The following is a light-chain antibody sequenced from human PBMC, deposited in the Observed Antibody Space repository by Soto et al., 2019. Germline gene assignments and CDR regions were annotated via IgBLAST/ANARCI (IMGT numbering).Light chain of an antibody. CDR3: QQYNSYWT. CDR1: HSISSW. Sequence: DIQMTQSPSTLSASVGDRVTITCRASHSISSWLAWYQQKPGKAPNLLIYDASTLESGVPSSFSGSGSGTEFTLTISSLQPDDFATYYCQQYNSYWTFGQGTKVDIK. CDR2: DAS. J-gene: IGKJ1*01. V-gene: IGKV1-5*01.